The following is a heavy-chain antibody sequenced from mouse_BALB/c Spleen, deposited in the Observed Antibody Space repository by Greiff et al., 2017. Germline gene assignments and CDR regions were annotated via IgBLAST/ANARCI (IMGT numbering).Heavy chain of an antibody. CDR3: ARPDGYDGGDYAMDY. J-gene: IGHJ2*01. CDR1: GFDFSRYW. CDR2: INPDSSTI. V-gene: IGHV4-1*02. D-gene: IGHD2-2*01. Sequence: EVKLQESGGGLVQPGGSLKLSCAASGFDFSRYWMSWVRQAPGKGLERIGEINPDSSTINYTPSLKDKFIISRDNAKNTLYLQMSKVRSEDTALYYCARPDGYDGGDYAMDYWGQGTTLTVSS.